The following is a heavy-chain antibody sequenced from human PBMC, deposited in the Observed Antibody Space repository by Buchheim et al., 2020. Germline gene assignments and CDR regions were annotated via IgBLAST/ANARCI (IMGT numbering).Heavy chain of an antibody. CDR1: GFTFSSYG. D-gene: IGHD2-15*01. CDR3: AKDTVAEGYCSGGRCYHFDY. J-gene: IGHJ4*02. Sequence: QVQLVESGGGVVQPGRSLRLSCAASGFTFSSYGMHWVRQAPGKGLEWVAVIWHDGSNKYYADSVKGRFTISRDNSKNTLYLQMKSLRAEDTAVYYCAKDTVAEGYCSGGRCYHFDYWGQGTL. CDR2: IWHDGSNK. V-gene: IGHV3-33*06.